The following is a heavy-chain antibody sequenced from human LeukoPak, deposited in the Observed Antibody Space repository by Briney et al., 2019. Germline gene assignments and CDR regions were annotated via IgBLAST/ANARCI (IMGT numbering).Heavy chain of an antibody. J-gene: IGHJ3*02. CDR3: AKGLIPVAGSTGGAFDI. Sequence: PGGSLRLSCAASGFTFSSYAMHWVRQAPGKGLEWVAVISYDGSNKYYADSVKGRFTISRDNSKNTLYLQMNSLRAEDTAVYYCAKGLIPVAGSTGGAFDIWGQGTMVTVSS. CDR1: GFTFSSYA. D-gene: IGHD6-19*01. CDR2: ISYDGSNK. V-gene: IGHV3-30-3*01.